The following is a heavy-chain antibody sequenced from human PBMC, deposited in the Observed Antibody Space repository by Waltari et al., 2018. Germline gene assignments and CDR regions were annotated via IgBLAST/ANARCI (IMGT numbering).Heavy chain of an antibody. CDR1: DFTFHTYW. J-gene: IGHJ3*02. CDR3: ARGRFLDT. V-gene: IGHV3-7*03. D-gene: IGHD3-16*01. CDR2: IKPDGNEK. Sequence: EVQLVESGGDLVQPGGSLRLSCAASDFTFHTYWLNWGRQAPGKELEWVATIKPDGNEKKYVDSVKGRFTISRDNAKDLLYLHMNSLRVEDTAVYYCARGRFLDTWGQGTMVTVSS.